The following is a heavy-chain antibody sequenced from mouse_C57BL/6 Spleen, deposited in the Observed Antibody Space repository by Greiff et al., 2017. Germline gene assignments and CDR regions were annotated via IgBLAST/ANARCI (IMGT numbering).Heavy chain of an antibody. CDR1: GYTFTSYG. CDR2: IYPRSGNT. Sequence: QVQLQQSGAELARPGASVKLSCKASGYTFTSYGISWVKQRTGQGLEWIGEIYPRSGNTYYNEKFKGKATLTADKSSSTVYMELSRLTSEDSAVYFCARHEEYGTSRDWYFDVWGTGTTVTVSS. V-gene: IGHV1-81*01. D-gene: IGHD1-1*01. J-gene: IGHJ1*03. CDR3: ARHEEYGTSRDWYFDV.